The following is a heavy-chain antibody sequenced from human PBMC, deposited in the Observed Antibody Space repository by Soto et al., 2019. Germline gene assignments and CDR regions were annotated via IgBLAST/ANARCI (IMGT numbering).Heavy chain of an antibody. J-gene: IGHJ5*02. V-gene: IGHV4-34*01. CDR2: ISRSGTT. Sequence: QVQLQQWGEGLLKPSETLSLSCAVYGGYFNDNYYTWFRQPPGKGLEWIGEISRSGTTKYIPSLKSRASISFDTSKTQVSLKVTSVTAADTAVYYFATSLWVGTQVELWGQGALVTVSS. CDR1: GGYFNDNY. CDR3: ATSLWVGTQVEL. D-gene: IGHD5-18*01.